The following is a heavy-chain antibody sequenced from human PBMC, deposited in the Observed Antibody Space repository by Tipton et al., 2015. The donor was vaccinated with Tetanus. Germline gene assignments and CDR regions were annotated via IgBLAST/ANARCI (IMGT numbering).Heavy chain of an antibody. Sequence: TLSLTCTVSGDSVSTGNFYWSWIRQPPGKGLEWIVFIHHSGLAFSKPSLKSRVAISMDTSKNQISLKLSSVTAADTAVYYCARRSYCSSSRCFDAFDLWGQGTMVTVSS. CDR3: ARRSYCSSSRCFDAFDL. CDR1: GDSVSTGNFY. J-gene: IGHJ3*01. CDR2: IHHSGLA. D-gene: IGHD2-2*01. V-gene: IGHV4-30-4*01.